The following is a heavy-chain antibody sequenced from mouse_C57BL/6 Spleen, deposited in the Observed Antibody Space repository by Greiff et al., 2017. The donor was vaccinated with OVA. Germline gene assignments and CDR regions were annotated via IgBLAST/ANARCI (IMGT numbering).Heavy chain of an antibody. J-gene: IGHJ2*01. CDR1: GYAFSSSW. V-gene: IGHV1-82*01. CDR2: IYPGDGDT. CDR3: ARQAKKDGYYDY. D-gene: IGHD2-3*01. Sequence: VQLQQSGPELVKPGASVKISCKASGYAFSSSWMNWVKQRPGKGLEWIGRIYPGDGDTNYNGKFKGKATLTADKSSSTAYMQLSSLTSEDSAVYFCARQAKKDGYYDYWGQGTTLTVSS.